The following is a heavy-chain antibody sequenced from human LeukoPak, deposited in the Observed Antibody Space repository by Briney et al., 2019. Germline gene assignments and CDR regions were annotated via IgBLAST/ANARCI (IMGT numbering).Heavy chain of an antibody. V-gene: IGHV4-4*07. D-gene: IGHD4-23*01. CDR3: ARGGKATVVTM. J-gene: IGHJ4*02. CDR1: GGSINSYY. Sequence: PSETLSLTCTVSGGSINSYYWSWIRQPAGTGLEWIGRIYSSGSTNYNPSLKSRVSMSVDTSKNQFSLKLTSVTAADTAVYYCARGGKATVVTMWGQGILVTVSS. CDR2: IYSSGST.